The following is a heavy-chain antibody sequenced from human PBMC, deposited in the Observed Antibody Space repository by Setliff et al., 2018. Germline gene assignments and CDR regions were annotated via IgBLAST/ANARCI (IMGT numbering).Heavy chain of an antibody. CDR2: IYTTWST. CDR1: GFSISSGYY. Sequence: SETLSLTCAVSGFSISSGYYWGWIRQPPGKGLEWIGRIYTTWSTNYNPSLKSRVTISVDTSKNQFSLKLSSVTAADTAVYYCARGMRDGYRSFHYWGQGTLVTVSS. CDR3: ARGMRDGYRSFHY. J-gene: IGHJ4*02. V-gene: IGHV4-38-2*01. D-gene: IGHD5-12*01.